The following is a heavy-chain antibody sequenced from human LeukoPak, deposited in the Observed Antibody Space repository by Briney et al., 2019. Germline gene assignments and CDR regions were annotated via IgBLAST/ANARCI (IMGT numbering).Heavy chain of an antibody. CDR1: GFTFSNYW. D-gene: IGHD3-10*01. Sequence: GGSLRLSCAASGFTFSNYWMTWVRQAPGKGLEWVANIKQDGSDKYYVDSVKDRFTISRDNAKNSLYLQMNSLRAEDTAVYYCARDQDVVIMLGIIAYDAFDMWGQGTMVIVSS. CDR2: IKQDGSDK. J-gene: IGHJ3*02. V-gene: IGHV3-7*01. CDR3: ARDQDVVIMLGIIAYDAFDM.